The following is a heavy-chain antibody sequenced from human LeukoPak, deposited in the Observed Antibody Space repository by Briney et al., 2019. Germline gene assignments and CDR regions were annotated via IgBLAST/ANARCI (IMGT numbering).Heavy chain of an antibody. Sequence: PSETLSLTCAVSGYSISSGYYWCWSRQPPGKGLEWVGSIYHSGSTYYNPSLKSRVTILVETSKNQYALELSSVTAADTAVYYCAGSPTGDVDYWGQGTLVTVSS. CDR1: GYSISSGYY. J-gene: IGHJ4*02. V-gene: IGHV4-38-2*01. CDR2: IYHSGST. D-gene: IGHD7-27*01. CDR3: AGSPTGDVDY.